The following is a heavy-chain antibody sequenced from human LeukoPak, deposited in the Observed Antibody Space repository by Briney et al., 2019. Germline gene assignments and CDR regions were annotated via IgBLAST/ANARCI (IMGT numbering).Heavy chain of an antibody. D-gene: IGHD4-17*01. V-gene: IGHV4-30-4*08. J-gene: IGHJ4*02. CDR1: GASFSNYY. CDR2: IYYSGST. CDR3: ARGPPSTVTFDY. Sequence: PSETLSLTCAVYGASFSNYYWSWIRQPPGKGLEWIGYIYYSGSTYYNPSLKSRVTISVDTSKNQFSLKLSSVTAADTAVYYCARGPPSTVTFDYWGQGTLVTVSS.